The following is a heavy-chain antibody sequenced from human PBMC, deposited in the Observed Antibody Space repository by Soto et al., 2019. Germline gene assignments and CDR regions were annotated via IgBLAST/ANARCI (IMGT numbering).Heavy chain of an antibody. CDR2: IYYSGST. CDR1: GGSISGGGYY. V-gene: IGHV4-31*03. J-gene: IGHJ4*02. D-gene: IGHD6-13*01. Sequence: PSETLCLTCSVSGGSISGGGYYWSWIRQHPGKGLEWIAYIYYSGSTYYNPSLKSRLTISVDTSKNQFSLKLSSVTAADTAVYYCARDGSLIAAAGTDLNLRYFDYWGQGTLVTVSS. CDR3: ARDGSLIAAAGTDLNLRYFDY.